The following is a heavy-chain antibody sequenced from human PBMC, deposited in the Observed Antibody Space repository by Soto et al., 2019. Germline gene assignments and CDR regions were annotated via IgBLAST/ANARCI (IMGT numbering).Heavy chain of an antibody. D-gene: IGHD1-7*01. J-gene: IGHJ4*02. CDR2: IYYSGST. Sequence: QVQLQESGPGLVKPSETLSLTCTVSGGSISSYYWSWIRQPPGKGLEWIGYIYYSGSTNYNPSLKSRVTISVDTSKNQFSLKLSSVTAADTAVYYCARANWNYGYLDYWGQGTLVTVSS. CDR3: ARANWNYGYLDY. CDR1: GGSISSYY. V-gene: IGHV4-59*01.